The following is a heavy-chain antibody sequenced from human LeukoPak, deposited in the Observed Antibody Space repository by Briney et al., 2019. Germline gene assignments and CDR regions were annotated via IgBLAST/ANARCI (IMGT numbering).Heavy chain of an antibody. J-gene: IGHJ4*02. V-gene: IGHV4-34*01. CDR1: GGSFSGYY. CDR3: ASQRTTFEGFY. D-gene: IGHD2/OR15-2a*01. CDR2: INHSGST. Sequence: SETLSLTCAVYGGSFSGYYWSWIRQPPGKGLEWIGEINHSGSTNYNPSLKSRVTISVDTSKNQFSLKLSSVTAADTAVYYCASQRTTFEGFYWGQGTLVTVSS.